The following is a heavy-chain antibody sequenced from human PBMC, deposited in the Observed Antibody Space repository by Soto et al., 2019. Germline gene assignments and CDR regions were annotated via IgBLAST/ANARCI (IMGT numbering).Heavy chain of an antibody. D-gene: IGHD2-8*01. CDR3: ARGGYCTNGVSQYYYYYYGMDV. J-gene: IGHJ6*02. V-gene: IGHV4-59*01. Sequence: SETLSLTCTVSGGSISSYYWSWIRQPPGKGLEWIGYIYYSGSTNYNPSLKSRVTISVDTSKNQFSLKLSSVTAADTAVYYCARGGYCTNGVSQYYYYYYGMDVWGQGTTVTVSS. CDR2: IYYSGST. CDR1: GGSISSYY.